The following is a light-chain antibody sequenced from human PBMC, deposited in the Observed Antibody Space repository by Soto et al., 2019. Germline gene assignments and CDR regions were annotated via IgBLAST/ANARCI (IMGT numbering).Light chain of an antibody. CDR1: QSVSSN. V-gene: IGKV3-15*01. CDR3: QQYNNWRRS. Sequence: EIVMTQSPATLSVSPGERATLSCRASQSVSSNLAWYQQKPGQAPRLLIYGASTRATGIPARFSGSGSGTEFTLTISRLQSEDFAVYYCQQYNNWRRSFGQGTKLEIK. CDR2: GAS. J-gene: IGKJ2*01.